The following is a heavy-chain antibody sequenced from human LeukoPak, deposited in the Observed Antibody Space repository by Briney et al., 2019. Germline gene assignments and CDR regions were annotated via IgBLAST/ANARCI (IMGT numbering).Heavy chain of an antibody. Sequence: GGSLRLSCAASGFTFSSYSMNWVRQAPGKGLEWVSSISSSSYIYYADSVKGRFTISRDNAKNSLYLQMNSLRAEDTAVYYCARGVPPRWFDPWGQGTLVTVSS. CDR2: ISSSSYI. CDR1: GFTFSSYS. CDR3: ARGVPPRWFDP. D-gene: IGHD3-10*01. V-gene: IGHV3-21*01. J-gene: IGHJ5*02.